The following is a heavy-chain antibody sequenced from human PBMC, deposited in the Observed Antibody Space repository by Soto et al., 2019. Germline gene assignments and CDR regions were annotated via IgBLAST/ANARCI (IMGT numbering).Heavy chain of an antibody. CDR2: FYYIGST. V-gene: IGHV4-59*01. CDR3: ARAGYYGDYAFYY. CDR1: GGSISTYY. D-gene: IGHD4-17*01. J-gene: IGHJ4*02. Sequence: QVQLLESGPGLVKPSETLSLTCTVSGGSISTYYWSWIRQPPGKGLEWIGYFYYIGSTNYNPSLKSRVTISVDTSKNQFSLKLSSVTAADTAVYYCARAGYYGDYAFYYWGQRTLVTVSS.